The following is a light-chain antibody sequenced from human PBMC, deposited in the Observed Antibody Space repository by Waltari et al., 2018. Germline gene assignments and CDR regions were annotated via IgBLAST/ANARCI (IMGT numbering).Light chain of an antibody. Sequence: DIQMTQSPSSLSASVGDRVTITCRASQSISSYLTWYQQKPCKAPKLLIYAASSLQSGVPSRFSGSGSGTDFTLTISSLQPEDFATYYCQQSYSTPRAFGQGTKVEIK. CDR3: QQSYSTPRA. J-gene: IGKJ1*01. V-gene: IGKV1-39*01. CDR2: AAS. CDR1: QSISSY.